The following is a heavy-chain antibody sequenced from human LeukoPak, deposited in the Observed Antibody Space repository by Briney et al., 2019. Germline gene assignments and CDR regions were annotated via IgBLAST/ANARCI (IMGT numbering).Heavy chain of an antibody. CDR1: GFTVSSNY. Sequence: PGGSLRLSCAASGFTVSSNYMSWVRLAPGKGLEWISVIYSGGSTYYADSVKGRFTISSDNSKNTLYLQMNSLRAEDTAVYYCAREMITMVRGVISGMDVWGQGTTATVSS. CDR3: AREMITMVRGVISGMDV. D-gene: IGHD3-10*01. J-gene: IGHJ6*02. V-gene: IGHV3-66*01. CDR2: IYSGGST.